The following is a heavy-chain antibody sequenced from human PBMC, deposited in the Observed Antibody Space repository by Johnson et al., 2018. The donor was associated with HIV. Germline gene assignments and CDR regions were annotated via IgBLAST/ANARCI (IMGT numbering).Heavy chain of an antibody. CDR1: GFTFDDYA. V-gene: IGHV3-66*01. J-gene: IGHJ3*02. Sequence: VQLVESGGGLIQPGRSLRLSCAASGFTFDDYAMHWVRQAPGKGLEWVSVLFSGGTTYYADSVQGRFTISRDNSKNTLFLQMNSLRAEDTAVFYCARACRDGYTCDAFDIWGQGTMVTVSS. CDR3: ARACRDGYTCDAFDI. D-gene: IGHD5-24*01. CDR2: LFSGGTT.